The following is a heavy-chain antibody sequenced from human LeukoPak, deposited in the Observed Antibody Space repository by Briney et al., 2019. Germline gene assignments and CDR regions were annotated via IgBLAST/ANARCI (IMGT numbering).Heavy chain of an antibody. CDR3: ARGYVTYYYYGMDV. V-gene: IGHV4-38-2*02. CDR1: GYSISNGYY. Sequence: SETLSLTCTVSGYSISNGYYWGWIRQPPGKGLEWIGEINHSGSTNYNPSLKSRVTISVDTSKNQFSLKLSSVTAADTAVYYCARGYVTYYYYGMDVWGQGTTVTVSS. D-gene: IGHD3-10*02. CDR2: INHSGST. J-gene: IGHJ6*02.